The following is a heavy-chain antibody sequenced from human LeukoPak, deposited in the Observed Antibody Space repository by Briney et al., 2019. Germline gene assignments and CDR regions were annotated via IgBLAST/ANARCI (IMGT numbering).Heavy chain of an antibody. J-gene: IGHJ4*02. CDR1: GFTFSTYA. CDR3: ANHGSGRYFDC. V-gene: IGHV3-23*01. CDR2: ISLSGDKT. D-gene: IGHD6-19*01. Sequence: PGGSLRLSCAASGFTFSTYAFSWVRQSPGKGLDWVSAISLSGDKTYYAASIKGPCTISRHNSKSTLYLQVNSLRAEDTAVYYGANHGSGRYFDCWGQGPLVIVS.